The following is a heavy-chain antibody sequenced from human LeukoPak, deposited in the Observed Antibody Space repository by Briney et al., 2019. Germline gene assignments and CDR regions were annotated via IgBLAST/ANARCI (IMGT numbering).Heavy chain of an antibody. CDR1: GFTFNIYA. CDR2: ISGNGINT. CDR3: ARGVSD. D-gene: IGHD3-16*01. J-gene: IGHJ4*02. V-gene: IGHV3-23*01. Sequence: EGSLRLSCAPSGFTFNIYAMNWVRQAPGKGLEWVSIISGNGINTYYADSVKGRFTISRDDSKNTLYLQMNSLRVDDTAIYYCARGVSDWGQGTLVTVAP.